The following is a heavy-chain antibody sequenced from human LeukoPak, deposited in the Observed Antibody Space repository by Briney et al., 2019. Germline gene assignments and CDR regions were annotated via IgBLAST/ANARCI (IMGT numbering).Heavy chain of an antibody. CDR2: IYPDDSHT. V-gene: IGHV5-51*01. CDR3: ARLRWLQPRNYYYYMDV. Sequence: GGSLNISCKHTEYSFPNYCIGWVRQMPGKGLEGMWIIYPDDSHTRYSPSFQGQVTISADRSISTAYLQWSSLTASDTAMYYCARLRWLQPRNYYYYMDVWGKGTTVTVSS. CDR1: EYSFPNYC. D-gene: IGHD5-24*01. J-gene: IGHJ6*03.